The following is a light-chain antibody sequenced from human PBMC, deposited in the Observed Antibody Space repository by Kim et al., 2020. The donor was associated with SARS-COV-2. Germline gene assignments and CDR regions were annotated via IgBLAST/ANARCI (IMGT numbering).Light chain of an antibody. CDR3: ISLSISGIHLV. Sequence: ALGQTVRITCQGGSLSNYYAPCYQQKPRQAPVLVVYGENNRPSGITDRFFGSTSRNTVSLTITGAHSEDEADYYCISLSISGIHLVFGGGTQLTVL. CDR1: SLSNYY. J-gene: IGLJ3*02. V-gene: IGLV3-19*01. CDR2: GEN.